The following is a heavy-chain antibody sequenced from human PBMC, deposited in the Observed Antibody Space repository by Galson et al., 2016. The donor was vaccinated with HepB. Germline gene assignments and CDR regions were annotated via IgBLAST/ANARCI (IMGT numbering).Heavy chain of an antibody. CDR2: ICYTGST. J-gene: IGHJ3*02. CDR1: GGFIFSGGYY. CDR3: ARETLDAFDI. Sequence: TLSLTCTVSGGFIFSGGYYWSWIRQHPGKGLEWIGFICYTGSTYYNPSLKSRLTMSLDTSENQFSLKLSSVTAADTAVYYCARETLDAFDIWGLGTMVTVSS. V-gene: IGHV4-31*03.